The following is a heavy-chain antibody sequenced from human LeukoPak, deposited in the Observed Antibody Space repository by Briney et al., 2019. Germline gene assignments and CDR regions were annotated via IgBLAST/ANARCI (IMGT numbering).Heavy chain of an antibody. J-gene: IGHJ4*02. CDR3: ANGLQGYCSSTSCSNFDY. CDR1: GFTFISYA. D-gene: IGHD2-2*01. Sequence: GGSLRLSCAASGFTFISYAMSWVRQAPGKGLEWVSAISGSGGSTYDADSVKGRFTISRDNSKNTLYLQMNSLRAEDTAVYYCANGLQGYCSSTSCSNFDYWGQGTLVTVSS. V-gene: IGHV3-23*01. CDR2: ISGSGGST.